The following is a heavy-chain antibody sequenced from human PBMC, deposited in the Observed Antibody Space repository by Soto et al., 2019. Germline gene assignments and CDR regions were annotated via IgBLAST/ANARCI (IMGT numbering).Heavy chain of an antibody. D-gene: IGHD3-22*01. CDR2: IIPIFGTA. CDR3: ARSVYYYDSSGPAHDAFDI. V-gene: IGHV1-69*13. J-gene: IGHJ3*02. Sequence: SVKVSCKASGGTFSSYAISWVRQAPGQGLEWMGGIIPIFGTANYAQKFQGRVTITADESTSTAYMELSSLRSEDTAVYYCARSVYYYDSSGPAHDAFDIWGQGTMVTVSS. CDR1: GGTFSSYA.